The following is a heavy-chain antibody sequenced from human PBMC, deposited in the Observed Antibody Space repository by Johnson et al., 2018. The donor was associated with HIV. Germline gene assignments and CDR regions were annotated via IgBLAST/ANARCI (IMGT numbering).Heavy chain of an antibody. CDR3: ASSNVVGYSNYPDAFDI. V-gene: IGHV3-7*02. CDR2: IKQDGSEK. J-gene: IGHJ3*02. Sequence: VLLVESGGGLVQPGGSLRLSCAASGFTFSSYWMSWVRQAPGKGLEWVANIKQDGSEKYYVDSVKGRFTISRDNAKNSLYLQMNSLRAEDTAVYYCASSNVVGYSNYPDAFDIWGQGTMVTLSS. D-gene: IGHD6-13*01. CDR1: GFTFSSYW.